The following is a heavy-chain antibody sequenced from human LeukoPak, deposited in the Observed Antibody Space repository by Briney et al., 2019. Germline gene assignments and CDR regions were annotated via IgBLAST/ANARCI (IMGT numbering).Heavy chain of an antibody. J-gene: IGHJ4*02. Sequence: PSETLTVTCTVSGGSISSGSYYWSWIRQPAGKGLEWIGRIYTSGSTNYNPSLKSRVTISVDTSKNQFSLKLSSVTAADTAVYYCASTDDGRYYDSSGYLVGDWGQGTLVTVSS. V-gene: IGHV4-61*02. CDR2: IYTSGST. D-gene: IGHD3-22*01. CDR1: GGSISSGSYY. CDR3: ASTDDGRYYDSSGYLVGD.